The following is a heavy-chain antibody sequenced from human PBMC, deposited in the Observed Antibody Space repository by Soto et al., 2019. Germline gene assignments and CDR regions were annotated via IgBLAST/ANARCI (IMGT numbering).Heavy chain of an antibody. CDR2: VYFTGST. D-gene: IGHD1-26*01. Sequence: PSETLSLTCTVSGDSISRSSFYWGWIRQSPGKGLECIGIVYFTGSTNYNPSLKSRVTMSVDRSRNQFSLQLTSLTAADTAVYYCARHVRSGSYFAFWGQGNLVTASS. J-gene: IGHJ4*02. CDR3: ARHVRSGSYFAF. V-gene: IGHV4-39*01. CDR1: GDSISRSSFY.